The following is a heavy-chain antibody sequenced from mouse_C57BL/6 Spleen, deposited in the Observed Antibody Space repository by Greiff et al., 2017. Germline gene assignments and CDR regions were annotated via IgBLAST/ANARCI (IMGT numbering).Heavy chain of an antibody. J-gene: IGHJ1*03. CDR3: TRPYYYGSSGWYFDV. D-gene: IGHD1-1*01. CDR1: GYTFTDYE. Sequence: VQLQQSGAELVRPGASVTLSCKASGYTFTDYEMHWVKQTPVHGLEWIGAIDPETGGTAYNQKFKGQAILTADKSSSTAYMELRSLTSEDSAVYYCTRPYYYGSSGWYFDVWGTGTTVTVSS. V-gene: IGHV1-15*01. CDR2: IDPETGGT.